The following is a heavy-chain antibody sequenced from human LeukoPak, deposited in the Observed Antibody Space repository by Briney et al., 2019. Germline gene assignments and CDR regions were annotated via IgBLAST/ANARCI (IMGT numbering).Heavy chain of an antibody. V-gene: IGHV3-30*18. CDR2: ISHDGSNK. CDR1: GFTFSSYG. Sequence: GGSLRLSCAASGFTFSSYGMHWVRQAPGKGLEWVAVISHDGSNKYYADSVKGRFTISRDNSKNTLYLQMNSLRAEDTAVYYCAKDVDTAMVIDAFDIWGQGTMVTVSS. J-gene: IGHJ3*02. CDR3: AKDVDTAMVIDAFDI. D-gene: IGHD5-18*01.